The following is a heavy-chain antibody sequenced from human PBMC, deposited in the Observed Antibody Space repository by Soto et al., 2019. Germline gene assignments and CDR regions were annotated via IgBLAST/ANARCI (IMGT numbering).Heavy chain of an antibody. J-gene: IGHJ4*02. D-gene: IGHD2-15*01. CDR1: GFTFSGFA. CDR2: ISYDGRNK. V-gene: IGHV3-30*14. Sequence: QVQLVESGGGVVQPGRSLRLSCAASGFTFSGFAMHWVRQAPGKGLEWVAVISYDGRNKYYADSVKGRFTISRDNSKNTLYVQTNSLRAEDTAVYYCARFKGCSGGSCYSHFDYWDQGTLVTVSS. CDR3: ARFKGCSGGSCYSHFDY.